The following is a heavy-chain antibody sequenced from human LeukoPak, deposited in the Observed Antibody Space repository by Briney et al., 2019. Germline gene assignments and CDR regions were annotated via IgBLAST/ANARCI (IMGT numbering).Heavy chain of an antibody. D-gene: IGHD2-15*01. Sequence: GGSLRLSCAASGFTFDDYAMHWVRQAPGKGLEWVSLISGDGGSTYYADSVKGRFTISRDNSKNSLYLQMNSLRTEDTALYYCAKDRGGYCSGGSCYPDAFDIWGQGTMVTVSS. CDR1: GFTFDDYA. J-gene: IGHJ3*02. V-gene: IGHV3-43*02. CDR2: ISGDGGST. CDR3: AKDRGGYCSGGSCYPDAFDI.